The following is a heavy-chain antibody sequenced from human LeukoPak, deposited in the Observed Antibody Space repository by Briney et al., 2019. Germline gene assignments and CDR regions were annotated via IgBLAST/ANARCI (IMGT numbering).Heavy chain of an antibody. V-gene: IGHV4-4*07. CDR2: IHTRGST. Sequence: SETLSLTCTVSGGSIRSYYWSWIREPAGKGLEWIGGIHTRGSTNYNPSLKSRVTMSVNTSTYQFSLKLSSVTAADTAVYYCARGLYSSGWYGEVFDYWGQGTLVTVSS. D-gene: IGHD6-19*01. CDR1: GGSIRSYY. CDR3: ARGLYSSGWYGEVFDY. J-gene: IGHJ4*02.